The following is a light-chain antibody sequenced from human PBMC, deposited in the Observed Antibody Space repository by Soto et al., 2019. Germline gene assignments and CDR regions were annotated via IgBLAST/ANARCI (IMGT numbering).Light chain of an antibody. CDR3: CSYAGSNTFYV. J-gene: IGLJ1*01. V-gene: IGLV2-11*01. CDR1: SSNVGGYNY. Sequence: QSVLTQRRSVSASPGQSVTISCTVTSSNVGGYNYVSWYQHHPGKAPKLVIYDVYNRPSGVPDRFSGSKSDNTASLTISGLQAEDEADYYCCSYAGSNTFYVFGTGTKVTVL. CDR2: DVY.